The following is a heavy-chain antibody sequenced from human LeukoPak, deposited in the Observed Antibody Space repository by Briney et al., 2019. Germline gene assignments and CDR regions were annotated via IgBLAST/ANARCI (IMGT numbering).Heavy chain of an antibody. J-gene: IGHJ6*03. CDR3: ARGNCSSTSCYGYYYYYYMDV. CDR2: IIPIFGTA. D-gene: IGHD2-2*01. Sequence: GASVKVSCKASGGTFSSYAISWVRQAPGQGREWMGGIIPIFGTANYAQKFQGRVTITTDESTSTAYMELSSLRSEDTAVYYCARGNCSSTSCYGYYYYYYMDVWGKGTTVTVSS. CDR1: GGTFSSYA. V-gene: IGHV1-69*05.